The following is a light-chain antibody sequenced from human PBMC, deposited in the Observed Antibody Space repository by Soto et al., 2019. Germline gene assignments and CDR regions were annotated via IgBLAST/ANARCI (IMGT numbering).Light chain of an antibody. CDR1: SSNIGAGYD. J-gene: IGLJ2*01. V-gene: IGLV1-40*01. CDR3: QSYDSSLSAP. CDR2: GNS. Sequence: QSVLTQPPSVSGAPGQRVTISCTGSSSNIGAGYDVHWYQQLPGTAPKLLIYGNSNPPSGVPDRFSGSKSGTSASLAITGLQAEDEADYYCQSYDSSLSAPFGGGTKLTVL.